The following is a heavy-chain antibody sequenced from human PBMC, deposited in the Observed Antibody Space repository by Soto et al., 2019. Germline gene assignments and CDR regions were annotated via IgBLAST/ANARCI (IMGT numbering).Heavy chain of an antibody. V-gene: IGHV3-30-3*01. CDR3: ARDLNSSGWFKAGYYFDY. CDR2: ISYDGTNK. CDR1: GFTFSSYA. Sequence: GGSLRLSCAASGFTFSSYAMHWVRQAPGKGLEWVAVISYDGTNKHYADSVKGRFTISRDNSKNTLYLQMNSLRGEDTAVYYCARDLNSSGWFKAGYYFDYWGQGTLVTVSS. D-gene: IGHD6-19*01. J-gene: IGHJ4*02.